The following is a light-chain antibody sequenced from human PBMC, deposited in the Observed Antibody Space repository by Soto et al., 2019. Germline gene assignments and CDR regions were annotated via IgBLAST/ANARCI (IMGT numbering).Light chain of an antibody. CDR2: GAS. Sequence: IVLTQSPCTLSLSPGERVTLSCRASQSVTTRLAWYQQKPGQAPRLLIYGASSRATGIPDRFSGSGSGTDFTLTISRLEPEDFAVYYCQQYGSSPITFGQGTRLEIK. CDR1: QSVTTR. CDR3: QQYGSSPIT. V-gene: IGKV3-20*01. J-gene: IGKJ5*01.